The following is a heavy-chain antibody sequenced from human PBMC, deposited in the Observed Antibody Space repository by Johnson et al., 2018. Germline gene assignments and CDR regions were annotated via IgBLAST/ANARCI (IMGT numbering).Heavy chain of an antibody. V-gene: IGHV3-30*18. Sequence: QVQLVESGGGVVQPGRSLRLSCAASGFTFSSYGMHWVRQAPGKGLEWVAVISYDGSNKYYADSVKGRFTISRDNSKNTLYLQMNSLRAEDTAVYYCAKVGAYYDGSGSPRGAFDIWGLGTMVTVSS. CDR2: ISYDGSNK. J-gene: IGHJ3*02. D-gene: IGHD3-22*01. CDR3: AKVGAYYDGSGSPRGAFDI. CDR1: GFTFSSYG.